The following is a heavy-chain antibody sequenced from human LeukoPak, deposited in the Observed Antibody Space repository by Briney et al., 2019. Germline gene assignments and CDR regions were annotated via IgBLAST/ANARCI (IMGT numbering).Heavy chain of an antibody. CDR1: GFTFSSYG. D-gene: IGHD3-9*01. CDR3: AKDLAEYYDIWTGYPAGGFDP. CDR2: IRYDGSNK. Sequence: GGSLRLSCAASGFTFSSYGMHWGRQAPGKGLEWGAFIRYDGSNKYYADSVKGRFTISRDNSKNTLYLQMNSLRAEDTAVYYCAKDLAEYYDIWTGYPAGGFDPWGQGPLVTVSS. V-gene: IGHV3-30*02. J-gene: IGHJ5*02.